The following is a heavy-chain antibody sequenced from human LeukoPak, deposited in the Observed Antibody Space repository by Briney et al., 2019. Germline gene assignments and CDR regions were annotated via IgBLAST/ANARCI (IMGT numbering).Heavy chain of an antibody. CDR3: ARGMPRGKYYFDY. V-gene: IGHV4-34*01. D-gene: IGHD2-2*01. CDR2: INHSGST. CDR1: GGSFSGYY. Sequence: SATLSLTFAVYGGSFSGYYWSWIRHPPGDGLEWGGEINHSGSTNYNPSLKSRVTISVDTSKNQFSLKLSSVTAADTAVYYCARGMPRGKYYFDYWGQGTLVTVSS. J-gene: IGHJ4*02.